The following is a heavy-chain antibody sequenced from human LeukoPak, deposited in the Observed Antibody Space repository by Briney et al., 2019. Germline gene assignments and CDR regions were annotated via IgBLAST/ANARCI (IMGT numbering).Heavy chain of an antibody. CDR1: GFSLSNDGMG. CDR2: IDWDDDK. V-gene: IGHV2-70*04. J-gene: IGHJ4*02. CDR3: ARIRADIVMADY. Sequence: SGPALVKPTQTLTLTCTFSGFSLSNDGMGVSWIRHSPGKALEWLARIDWDDDKFYSASLETRLTISKDTSMNQVVLTMTNMDPVDTATYYCARIRADIVMADYWGLGTLVTVSS. D-gene: IGHD5-12*01.